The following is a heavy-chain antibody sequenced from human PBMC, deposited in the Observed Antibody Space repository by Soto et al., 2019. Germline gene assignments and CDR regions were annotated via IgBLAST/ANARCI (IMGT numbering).Heavy chain of an antibody. J-gene: IGHJ4*02. CDR3: ARDPPPPDY. V-gene: IGHV1-18*01. Sequence: QVQLVKSGAEVKKPGASVKVSCKASGYTFASYAISWMRQAPGQGLEWMGWISAYNGNTNYAQKLQGRVTRTTDTSTSTAYMELRSLRYDDTAVYYCARDPPPPDYWGKGTLVTVSS. CDR2: ISAYNGNT. CDR1: GYTFASYA.